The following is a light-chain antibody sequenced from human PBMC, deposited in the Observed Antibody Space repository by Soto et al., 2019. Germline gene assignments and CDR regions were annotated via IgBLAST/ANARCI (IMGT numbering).Light chain of an antibody. CDR3: QHYNSYSEA. CDR1: QTISSW. V-gene: IGKV1-5*03. Sequence: DIQMTQSPSTLSGSVGDRVTITCRASQTISSWLAWYQHKPGKATKLLIYKASTLKSGVPSRFSGSGSGTEFTLTISSLQPDDFATYYCQHYNSYSEAFGQGTKVELK. J-gene: IGKJ1*01. CDR2: KAS.